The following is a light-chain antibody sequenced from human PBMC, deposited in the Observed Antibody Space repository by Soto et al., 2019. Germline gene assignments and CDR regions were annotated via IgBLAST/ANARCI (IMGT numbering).Light chain of an antibody. Sequence: EIVLTQSPGTLSLSPGERATLSCRASQSFSSGYLAWYQQKPGQAPRLLIYGASSRATGIPDRFSGSGSGTDFTLTISRLEPEDFGVYYCQQYGGSFPWTFGQGTKVDIK. CDR1: QSFSSGY. CDR2: GAS. CDR3: QQYGGSFPWT. J-gene: IGKJ2*02. V-gene: IGKV3-20*01.